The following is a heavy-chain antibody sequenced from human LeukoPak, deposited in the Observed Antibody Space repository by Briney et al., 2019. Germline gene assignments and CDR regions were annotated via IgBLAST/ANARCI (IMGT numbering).Heavy chain of an antibody. CDR2: IYTSGST. D-gene: IGHD6-13*01. CDR3: ARLILPIAAAGTTPLRYYYYYYMDV. CDR1: GGSISSYY. J-gene: IGHJ6*03. Sequence: PSETLSLTCTVSGGSISSYYWSWIRQPAGKGLEWIGRIYTSGSTNYNPSLKSRVTISVDKSKNQFSLKLSSVTAADTAVYYCARLILPIAAAGTTPLRYYYYYYMDVWGKGTTVTVSS. V-gene: IGHV4-4*07.